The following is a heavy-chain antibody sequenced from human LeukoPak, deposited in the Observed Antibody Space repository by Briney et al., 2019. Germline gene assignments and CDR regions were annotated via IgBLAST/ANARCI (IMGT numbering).Heavy chain of an antibody. Sequence: ASVKVSCKASGYTFTSYAMHWVRQAPGQRLEWMGWINAGNGNTKYSQKFQGRVTITRDTSASTAYMELSSLRSEDTAVYYCAREDRDCSSTSCYNYYYYGMDVWGQGTTATVSS. D-gene: IGHD2-2*02. V-gene: IGHV1-3*01. CDR3: AREDRDCSSTSCYNYYYYGMDV. CDR2: INAGNGNT. J-gene: IGHJ6*02. CDR1: GYTFTSYA.